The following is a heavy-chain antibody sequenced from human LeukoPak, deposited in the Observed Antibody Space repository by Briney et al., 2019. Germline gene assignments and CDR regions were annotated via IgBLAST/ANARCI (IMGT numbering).Heavy chain of an antibody. CDR3: AKDKEYSGFGPILSGYYYGMDV. J-gene: IGHJ6*04. CDR1: GFTFDAYA. D-gene: IGHD5-12*01. Sequence: GGSLRLSCAASGFTFDAYAMHWVRHAPGKGLGWVSLISWDGGSTYYADSVKGRFTISRDNSRHTLYLQMNSLGAEDTALYYCAKDKEYSGFGPILSGYYYGMDVWGKGTTVTVSS. CDR2: ISWDGGST. V-gene: IGHV3-43D*04.